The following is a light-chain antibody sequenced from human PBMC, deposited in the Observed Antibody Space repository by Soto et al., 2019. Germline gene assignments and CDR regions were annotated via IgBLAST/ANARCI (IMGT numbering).Light chain of an antibody. Sequence: QSVLTQPASVSGSPGQSINISCTGTSSDVGGYNYVSWYQQHPGKAPKLMLYDVGSRPSGVSNRFSGSKSGNTASLTISGLQAEDEADYYCCSYTTSTTWVFGGGTKLTVL. CDR3: CSYTTSTTWV. J-gene: IGLJ3*02. CDR1: SSDVGGYNY. CDR2: DVG. V-gene: IGLV2-14*03.